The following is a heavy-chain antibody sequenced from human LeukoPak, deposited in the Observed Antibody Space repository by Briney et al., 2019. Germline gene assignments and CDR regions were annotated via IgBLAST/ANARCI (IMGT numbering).Heavy chain of an antibody. CDR1: GFSFSDAW. V-gene: IGHV3-21*01. CDR3: ARDREEYGSSSINWLDP. CDR2: ISSSSSYI. Sequence: GGSLRLSCAASGFSFSDAWMDWVRQAPGKGLEWVSSISSSSSYIYYADSVKGRFTISRGNAKNSLYLQMNSLRAEDTAVYYCARDREEYGSSSINWLDPWGQGTLVTVSS. D-gene: IGHD6-6*01. J-gene: IGHJ5*02.